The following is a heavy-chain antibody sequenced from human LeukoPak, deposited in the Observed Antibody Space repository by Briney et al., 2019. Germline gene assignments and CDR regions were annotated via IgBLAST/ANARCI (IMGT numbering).Heavy chain of an antibody. CDR3: ARGPSGYHNT. D-gene: IGHD5-12*01. CDR1: EFTFRSYS. V-gene: IGHV3-21*01. J-gene: IGHJ4*02. CDR2: ISGSSSDI. Sequence: GGSLRLSCAGSEFTFRSYSMHWVRQAPGKGLEWVSSISGSSSDIYYADSVEGRFTISRDNSKNSLYLQMNSLRAEDTAVYYCARGPSGYHNTGGQGTLVTVSS.